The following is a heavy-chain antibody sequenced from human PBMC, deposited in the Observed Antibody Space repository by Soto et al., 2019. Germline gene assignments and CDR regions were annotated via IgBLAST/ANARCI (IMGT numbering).Heavy chain of an antibody. CDR2: ISGSGGST. Sequence: PGGSLRLSCAASGFTFSSYAMSWVRQAPGKGLEWVSAISGSGGSTYYADSVKGRFTISRDNSKNTLYLQMNSLRAEDTAVYYCAKDRYYYDSSGFRGTLGHYFDYWGQGTLVTVSS. CDR1: GFTFSSYA. V-gene: IGHV3-23*01. J-gene: IGHJ4*02. D-gene: IGHD3-22*01. CDR3: AKDRYYYDSSGFRGTLGHYFDY.